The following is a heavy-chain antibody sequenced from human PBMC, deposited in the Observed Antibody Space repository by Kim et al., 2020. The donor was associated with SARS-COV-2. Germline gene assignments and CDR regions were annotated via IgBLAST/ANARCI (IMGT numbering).Heavy chain of an antibody. Sequence: SVKVSCKASGGSFSSYPFSWVRQAPGQGLEWMGQIIPMFGTADYAQKFQGRVTITADESTSTVYMELSSLRSEDTAVYYCAREGGYDLGAFDIWGQGTKVSVSS. CDR2: IIPMFGTA. J-gene: IGHJ3*02. V-gene: IGHV1-69*13. D-gene: IGHD5-12*01. CDR3: AREGGYDLGAFDI. CDR1: GGSFSSYP.